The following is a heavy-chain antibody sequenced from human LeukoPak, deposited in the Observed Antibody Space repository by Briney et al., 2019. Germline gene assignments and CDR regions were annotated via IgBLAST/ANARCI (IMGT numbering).Heavy chain of an antibody. Sequence: SETLFLTCTVSGVSISSYYWSWIRQPPGKGLEWIGYIYYSGSTNYNPSLKSRVTISVDTSKNQFSLKLSSVTAADTAVYYCARQGRYDSNGLGFDYWGQGTLVTVSS. J-gene: IGHJ4*02. CDR2: IYYSGST. V-gene: IGHV4-59*08. CDR3: ARQGRYDSNGLGFDY. CDR1: GVSISSYY. D-gene: IGHD3-22*01.